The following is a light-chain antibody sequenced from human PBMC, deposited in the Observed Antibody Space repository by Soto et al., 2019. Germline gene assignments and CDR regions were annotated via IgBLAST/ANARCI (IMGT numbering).Light chain of an antibody. Sequence: QSVLTQSPSASASLGASAKLTCTLTSGPTSYAVAWHQQQPEKGPRFLMKVSGDGGHRKGDGIPDRFSGSSSGAERYLTISSLQSEDEADYFCQTWGPGIRVFGGGTKLTVL. CDR2: VSGDGGH. CDR1: SGPTSYA. CDR3: QTWGPGIRV. J-gene: IGLJ2*01. V-gene: IGLV4-69*01.